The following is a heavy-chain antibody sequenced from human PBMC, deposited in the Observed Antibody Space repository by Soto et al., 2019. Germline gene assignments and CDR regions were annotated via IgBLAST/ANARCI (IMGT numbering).Heavy chain of an antibody. CDR2: IYYSGST. CDR1: GGSISSYY. J-gene: IGHJ4*02. Sequence: PSETQSLTCTVSGGSISSYYWSWIRQPPGKGLEWIGYIYYSGSTNYNPSLKSRVTISVDTSKNQFSLKLSSVTAADTAVYYCARGAAYCDGDCPYYFDYWGQGTLVTVSS. CDR3: ARGAAYCDGDCPYYFDY. V-gene: IGHV4-59*01. D-gene: IGHD2-21*01.